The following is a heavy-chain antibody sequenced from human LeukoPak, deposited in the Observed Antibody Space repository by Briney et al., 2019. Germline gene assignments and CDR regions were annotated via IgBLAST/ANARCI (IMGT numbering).Heavy chain of an antibody. CDR1: GFTFSGSA. CDR3: ARGRGLISED. CDR2: IRNKVNNYAT. J-gene: IGHJ4*02. V-gene: IGHV3-73*01. Sequence: GGSLRLSCAASGFTFSGSAMHGVRQASGKGLEWVGRIRNKVNNYATVYAASVKGRFTISRDDSKNTAYLQMNSLRAEDTAVYYCARGRGLISEDWGQGTLVTVSS. D-gene: IGHD1-26*01.